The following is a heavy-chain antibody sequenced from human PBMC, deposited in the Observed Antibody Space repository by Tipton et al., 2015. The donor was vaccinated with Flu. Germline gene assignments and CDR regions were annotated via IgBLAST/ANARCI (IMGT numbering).Heavy chain of an antibody. CDR3: ARDGVAAGLYFDL. V-gene: IGHV3-7*01. J-gene: IGHJ2*01. D-gene: IGHD3-3*01. Sequence: SLRLSCAASGFPFTSYWMNWVRQAPGKGLEWVASIKQDGSEKKYVESVKGRFTISRDNAQNSMNLQMTSLRAEDTAVYYCARDGVAAGLYFDLWGRGTLVTVSS. CDR1: GFPFTSYW. CDR2: IKQDGSEK.